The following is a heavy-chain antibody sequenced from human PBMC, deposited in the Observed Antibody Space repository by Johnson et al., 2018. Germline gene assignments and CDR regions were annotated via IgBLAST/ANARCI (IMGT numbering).Heavy chain of an antibody. Sequence: VQLVQSGGALLKPGGSLRLSCAASGFSFSDFSMNWVRQAPGKGLEWVSSISSGSSYIYYGNSVKGRFTISRDNAKNSLYLQMNNLRAEDTAVYYCAIWGYGDYGGFDIWGRGTMVTVSS. CDR3: AIWGYGDYGGFDI. CDR1: GFSFSDFS. V-gene: IGHV3-21*01. D-gene: IGHD4-17*01. CDR2: ISSGSSYI. J-gene: IGHJ3*02.